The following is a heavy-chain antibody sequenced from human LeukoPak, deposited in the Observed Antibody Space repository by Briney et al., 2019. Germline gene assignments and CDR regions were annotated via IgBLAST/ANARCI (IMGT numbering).Heavy chain of an antibody. CDR1: GFTVSSNY. J-gene: IGHJ6*04. V-gene: IGHV3-53*01. D-gene: IGHD6-13*01. CDR2: IYSGGST. CDR3: ARLAAAAYYYYYGMDV. Sequence: GGSLRLSCAASGFTVSSNYMSWVRQAPGKGLEWGSVIYSGGSTYYADSVKGRFTISRDNSKNTLYLQMNSLRAEDTAVYYCARLAAAAYYYYYGMDVWGKGTTVTVSS.